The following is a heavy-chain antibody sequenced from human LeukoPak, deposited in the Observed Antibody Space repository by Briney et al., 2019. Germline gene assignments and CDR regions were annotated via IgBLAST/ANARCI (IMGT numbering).Heavy chain of an antibody. J-gene: IGHJ4*02. CDR1: GGSISSGGYY. CDR2: VFYGGDT. Sequence: PSETLSLTCTVSGGSISSGGYYWSWIRQPPGKGLEWIGYVFYGGDTKYNPSLKSRVTISVDTSKSQFSLKLSSVTAADTAAYYCARRGTYYGSGSYFDYWGQGTLITVSS. CDR3: ARRGTYYGSGSYFDY. D-gene: IGHD3-10*01. V-gene: IGHV4-61*08.